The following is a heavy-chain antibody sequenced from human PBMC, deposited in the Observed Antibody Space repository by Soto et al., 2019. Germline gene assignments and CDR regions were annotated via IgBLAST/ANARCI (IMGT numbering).Heavy chain of an antibody. J-gene: IGHJ5*02. V-gene: IGHV3-15*05. D-gene: IGHD3-22*01. CDR2: IKSKSDGGTT. CDR3: TTETYDYDSSGPFDP. Sequence: GGSLRLSCAASGFTFSNAWMSWVRQAPGKGLEWVGLIKSKSDGGTTDYAAPVKGRFSISRDDSKNTLYLQMNSLKIEDTAVYYCTTETYDYDSSGPFDPWGQGTLVTVSS. CDR1: GFTFSNAW.